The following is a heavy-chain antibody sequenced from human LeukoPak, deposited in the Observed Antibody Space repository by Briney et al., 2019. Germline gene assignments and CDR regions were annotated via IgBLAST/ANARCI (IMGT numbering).Heavy chain of an antibody. J-gene: IGHJ3*02. V-gene: IGHV3-48*01. D-gene: IGHD2-21*01. CDR1: GFTFSTYS. CDR2: IGTSFSMI. Sequence: GGSLRLSCAASGFTFSTYSMNWVRQAPGKGLEWVSYIGTSFSMIFYADSVKGRFTISRDNGKDSLYLQMNSLRAEDSAIYYCVRDYAYGFDMWGQETKVTVSS. CDR3: VRDYAYGFDM.